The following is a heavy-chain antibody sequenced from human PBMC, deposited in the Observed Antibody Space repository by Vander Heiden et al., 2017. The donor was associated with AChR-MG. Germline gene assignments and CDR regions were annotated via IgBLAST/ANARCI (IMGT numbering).Heavy chain of an antibody. V-gene: IGHV3-9*01. D-gene: IGHD5-18*01. Sequence: EVQLVESGGGLVQPGRSLRLSCAASGFTFDDYAMHWVRQAPGKGLEWVSGISWNSGSIGYADSVKGRFTISRDNAKNSLYLQMNSLRAEDTALYYCAKEGYSYGNFDYWGQGTVVTVSS. CDR1: GFTFDDYA. CDR2: ISWNSGSI. CDR3: AKEGYSYGNFDY. J-gene: IGHJ4*02.